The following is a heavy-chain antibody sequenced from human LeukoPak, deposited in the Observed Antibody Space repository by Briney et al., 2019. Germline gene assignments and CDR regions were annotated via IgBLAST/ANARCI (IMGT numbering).Heavy chain of an antibody. CDR1: GFTFSSYG. V-gene: IGHV3-30*02. CDR2: IRFDGSNK. D-gene: IGHD2/OR15-2a*01. CDR3: AKEATSPTYYYYYYYMDD. J-gene: IGHJ6*03. Sequence: GGSPRLSCAASGFTFSSYGMHWVRQAAGKGLEWVAFIRFDGSNKYYGDFVKGRFTISRDNSKNTLYLQMNSLRPEDTAIYYCAKEATSPTYYYYYYYMDDWGKGTTITVSS.